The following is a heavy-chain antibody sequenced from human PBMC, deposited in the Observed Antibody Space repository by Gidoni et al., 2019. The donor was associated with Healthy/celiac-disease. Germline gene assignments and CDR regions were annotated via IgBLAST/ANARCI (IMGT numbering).Heavy chain of an antibody. Sequence: QVQLQQWGAGLLKPSETLSLTCAVYGGSFSGYYWSWIRQPPGKGLEWIGEINHSGSTNYNPSLKSRVTISVDTSKNQFSLKLSSVTAADTAVYYCARAPRAVTMVRGVIRLSWFDPWGQGTLVTVSS. CDR1: GGSFSGYY. V-gene: IGHV4-34*01. J-gene: IGHJ5*02. CDR3: ARAPRAVTMVRGVIRLSWFDP. CDR2: INHSGST. D-gene: IGHD3-10*01.